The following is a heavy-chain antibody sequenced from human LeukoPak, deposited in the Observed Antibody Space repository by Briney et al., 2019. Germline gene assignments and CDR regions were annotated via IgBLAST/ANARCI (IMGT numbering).Heavy chain of an antibody. D-gene: IGHD1-14*01. CDR2: IWYDGSNQ. V-gene: IGHV3-33*01. Sequence: PGRSLRLSCAASGFTFRSYGMHWVRQAPGKGLEWVAVIWYDGSNQYYADSVKGRFTISRDNSKNTLCLQMNNLRAEDTAVYYCARLNNNDMDVWGQGTTVTVSS. CDR1: GFTFRSYG. J-gene: IGHJ6*02. CDR3: ARLNNNDMDV.